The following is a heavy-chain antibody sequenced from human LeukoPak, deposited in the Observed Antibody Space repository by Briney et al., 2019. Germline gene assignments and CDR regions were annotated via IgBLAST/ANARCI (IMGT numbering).Heavy chain of an antibody. J-gene: IGHJ4*02. D-gene: IGHD2-8*02. V-gene: IGHV4-34*01. CDR2: INHSGST. CDR1: GGSFSGYY. CDR3: ASDTDDYGDY. Sequence: SETLSLTCAVYGGSFSGYYWSWIRQPPGKGLEWIGEINHSGSTNYNPSLKSRVTISVDTSKNQFSLKLSSVTAADTAVYYCASDTDDYGDYWGQGTLVTVSS.